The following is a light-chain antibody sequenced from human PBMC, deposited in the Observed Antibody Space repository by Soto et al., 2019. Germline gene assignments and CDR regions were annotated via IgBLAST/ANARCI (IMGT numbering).Light chain of an antibody. CDR2: DAS. CDR1: QDIKNY. CDR3: QHYDHLPPLS. Sequence: DIQMTQSPSSLSASVGDRVTITCQASQDIKNYLNWYQQKPGKAPNLLIYDASNLKTGVPSRFSVSGSGTPFTFTISSLQPEDIATYYCQHYDHLPPLSFGGGTKVEIK. J-gene: IGKJ4*01. V-gene: IGKV1-33*01.